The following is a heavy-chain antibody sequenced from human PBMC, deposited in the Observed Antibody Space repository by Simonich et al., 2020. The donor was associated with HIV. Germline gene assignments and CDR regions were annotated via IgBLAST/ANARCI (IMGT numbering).Heavy chain of an antibody. D-gene: IGHD6-19*01. CDR2: ITPRSGDT. Sequence: QVQLVQSGAEVKKPGASVKVSCKTSGYTFTNHFIHWVRQAPGQGLEGMGIITPRSGDTSHEQKVQSRVTMTRDTSTSTVYMDLRSLRSEDTAVYYCARAPYTSGWYGIDYWGQGTLVTVSS. CDR3: ARAPYTSGWYGIDY. V-gene: IGHV1-46*01. CDR1: GYTFTNHF. J-gene: IGHJ4*02.